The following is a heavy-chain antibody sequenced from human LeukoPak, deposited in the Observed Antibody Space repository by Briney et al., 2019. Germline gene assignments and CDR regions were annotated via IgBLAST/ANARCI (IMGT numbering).Heavy chain of an antibody. CDR3: ARDRIPAAITGDAFDG. V-gene: IGHV3-21*01. J-gene: IGHJ3*01. D-gene: IGHD2-2*02. Sequence: GGSLRLSCAPSGFTFSSYSMNWVRQAPGKGLEWVSSISSSSSYIYYADSVKGRCAIARDNAKNSLYLQMNSLRAEDTAVYYCARDRIPAAITGDAFDGWGQGTMVTVSS. CDR1: GFTFSSYS. CDR2: ISSSSSYI.